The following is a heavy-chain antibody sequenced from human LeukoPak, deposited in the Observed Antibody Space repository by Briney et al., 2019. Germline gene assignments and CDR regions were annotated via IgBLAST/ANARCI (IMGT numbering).Heavy chain of an antibody. V-gene: IGHV3-23*01. CDR2: ISGNGGST. J-gene: IGHJ1*01. D-gene: IGHD3-22*01. CDR1: GLTFSSYA. CDR3: AKDATYYYDSSGHPTEYFQH. Sequence: PGGSLRLSCEASGLTFSSYAMSWVRRAPGKGLEWLSGISGNGGSTYYADSVKGRFTISRDNSKNTLYLQMNSLRAEDTAVYYCAKDATYYYDSSGHPTEYFQHWGQGTLVTVSS.